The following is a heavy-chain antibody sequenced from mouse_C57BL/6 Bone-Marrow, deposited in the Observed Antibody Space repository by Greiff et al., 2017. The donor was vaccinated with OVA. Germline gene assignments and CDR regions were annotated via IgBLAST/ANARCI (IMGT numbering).Heavy chain of an antibody. Sequence: EVQLQQSGAELVRPGASVKLSCTASGFNIKDDYMHWVKQRPEQGLEWIGRIDPENGDTEYASKFQGKAIITADTSSNTAYLQLSSLTSEDTAVYYCTTSYSNPFAYWGQGTPVTVSA. D-gene: IGHD2-5*01. J-gene: IGHJ3*01. CDR2: IDPENGDT. V-gene: IGHV14-4*01. CDR3: TTSYSNPFAY. CDR1: GFNIKDDY.